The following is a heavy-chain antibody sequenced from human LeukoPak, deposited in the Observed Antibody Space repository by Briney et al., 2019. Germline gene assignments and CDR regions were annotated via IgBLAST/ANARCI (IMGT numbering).Heavy chain of an antibody. Sequence: SETLSLTCAVYGGSFSGYYWSWIRQPPGKGLEWIGEINHSGSTNYNPSLKSRVTISVDTSKNQFSLKLSSVTAADTAVYYCAEGITMVRGVFWGQGTLVTVSS. D-gene: IGHD3-10*01. CDR2: INHSGST. V-gene: IGHV4-34*01. CDR3: AEGITMVRGVF. J-gene: IGHJ4*02. CDR1: GGSFSGYY.